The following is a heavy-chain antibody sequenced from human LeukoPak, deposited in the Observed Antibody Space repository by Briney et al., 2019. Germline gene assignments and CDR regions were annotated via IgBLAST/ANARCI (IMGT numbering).Heavy chain of an antibody. Sequence: SVKVSCKASGGTFSSYAISWVRQSPGQGLEWMGGIIPIFGTANYAQKFQGRVTITTDESTSTAYMELSSLRSEDTAVYYCARSRGYYDSSGYFDFDYWGQGTLVTVSS. D-gene: IGHD3-22*01. CDR3: ARSRGYYDSSGYFDFDY. J-gene: IGHJ4*02. V-gene: IGHV1-69*05. CDR1: GGTFSSYA. CDR2: IIPIFGTA.